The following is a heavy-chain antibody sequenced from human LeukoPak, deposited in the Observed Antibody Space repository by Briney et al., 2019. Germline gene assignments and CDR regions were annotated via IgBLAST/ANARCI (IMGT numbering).Heavy chain of an antibody. V-gene: IGHV3-21*01. CDR1: GFTFSSYS. Sequence: GGSLRLSCAASGFTFSSYSMNWVRQAPGKGLEWVSSISISSSDIYYADSVKGRFTISRDNAKNSLYLQMNSLRAEDTAVYYCARGRTGIAAAGKRADDAFDIWGQGTMVTVSS. D-gene: IGHD6-13*01. CDR3: ARGRTGIAAAGKRADDAFDI. CDR2: ISISSSDI. J-gene: IGHJ3*02.